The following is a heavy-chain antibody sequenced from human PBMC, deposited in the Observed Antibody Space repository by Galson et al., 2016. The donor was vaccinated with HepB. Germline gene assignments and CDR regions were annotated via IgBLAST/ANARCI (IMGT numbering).Heavy chain of an antibody. CDR1: GFVFSGHS. CDR3: VRGETRGTSSGFDH. V-gene: IGHV3-21*06. Sequence: SLRLSCAASGFVFSGHSMNWVRQAPGKGLEWVSSISSESAYIYSADSLKGRATTSRDNAKNSLDLQMSSLRAEDTAVYYCVRGETRGTSSGFDHWGQGILVTVSS. CDR2: ISSESAYI. D-gene: IGHD1-26*01. J-gene: IGHJ4*02.